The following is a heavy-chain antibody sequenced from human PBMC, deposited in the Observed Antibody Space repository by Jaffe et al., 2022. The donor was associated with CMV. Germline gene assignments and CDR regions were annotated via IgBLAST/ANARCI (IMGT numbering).Heavy chain of an antibody. CDR3: ARDVWEYYYDSSGYLGGDY. CDR2: IWYDGSNK. J-gene: IGHJ4*02. V-gene: IGHV3-33*01. CDR1: GFTFSSYG. D-gene: IGHD3-22*01. Sequence: QVQLVESGGGVVQPGRSLRLSCAASGFTFSSYGMHWVRQAPGKGLEWVAVIWYDGSNKYYADSVKGRFTISRDNSKNTLYLQMNSLRAEDTAVYYCARDVWEYYYDSSGYLGGDYWGQGTLVTVSS.